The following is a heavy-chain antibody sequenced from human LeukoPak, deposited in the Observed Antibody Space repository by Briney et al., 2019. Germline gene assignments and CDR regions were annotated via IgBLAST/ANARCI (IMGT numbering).Heavy chain of an antibody. J-gene: IGHJ5*02. CDR3: ARHSRYSSGVTGT. CDR2: IYYSGGTYSGST. Sequence: PSETLPLTCTVSGGSISNSSYYWGWIRQPPGKGLEWIGSIYYSGGTYSGSTYYNPSLKNRVTISVETSKNQFSLNLSSVTAPDTAVYYCARHSRYSSGVTGTWGQGTLVTVSS. D-gene: IGHD5-18*01. V-gene: IGHV4-39*01. CDR1: GGSISNSSYY.